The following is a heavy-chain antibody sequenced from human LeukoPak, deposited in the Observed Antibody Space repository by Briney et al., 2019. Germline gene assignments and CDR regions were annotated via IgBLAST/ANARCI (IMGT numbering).Heavy chain of an antibody. D-gene: IGHD1-26*01. CDR3: AKGVRVGPTYFDY. J-gene: IGHJ4*02. Sequence: GGSLRLSCAASGFSFSSYAMNWDRQAPGRGLEWVSVMSHSGDDTYYADSVKGRFTISRDKSKNTLYLEMNSLRAEDTAVYYCAKGVRVGPTYFDYWGQGTLVTVSS. CDR1: GFSFSSYA. CDR2: MSHSGDDT. V-gene: IGHV3-23*01.